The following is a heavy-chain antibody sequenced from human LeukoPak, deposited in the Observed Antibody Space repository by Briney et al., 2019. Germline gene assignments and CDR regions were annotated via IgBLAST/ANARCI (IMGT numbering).Heavy chain of an antibody. J-gene: IGHJ4*02. CDR2: INHSGST. V-gene: IGHV4-34*01. CDR1: GGSFSGYY. D-gene: IGHD3-22*01. CDR3: ARRRGAYYYDSSGYRFDY. Sequence: PSETLSLTCAVYGGSFSGYYWSWIRQPPGKGLEWIGEINHSGSTNYNPSLKSRVTIAVDTSKSQFSLKLSSVTAADTAVYYCARRRGAYYYDSSGYRFDYWGQGTLVTVSS.